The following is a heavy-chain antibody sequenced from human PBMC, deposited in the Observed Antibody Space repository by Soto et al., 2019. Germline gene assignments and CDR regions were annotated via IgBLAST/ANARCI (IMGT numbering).Heavy chain of an antibody. Sequence: EVQLLDSGGGLVQPGGSLRLSCAASGFTFSTSAMTWVRQAQGKGLEWVSGISDTGGSTYYADSVKGRFTISRDNSKNTLYLQMNSLKAEDTAVYYCAKDRWYSSGWYNYYGMDVWGQGTAVTVSS. CDR2: ISDTGGST. J-gene: IGHJ6*02. CDR3: AKDRWYSSGWYNYYGMDV. V-gene: IGHV3-23*01. D-gene: IGHD6-19*01. CDR1: GFTFSTSA.